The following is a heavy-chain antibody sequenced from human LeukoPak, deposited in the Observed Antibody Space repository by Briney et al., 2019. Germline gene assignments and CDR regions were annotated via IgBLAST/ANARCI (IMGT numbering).Heavy chain of an antibody. CDR3: ARSGPYYYHYMDV. J-gene: IGHJ6*03. D-gene: IGHD3-10*01. CDR2: IYHSGST. V-gene: IGHV4-38-2*02. CDR1: GYSITRGYY. Sequence: PSETLSLTCTVSGYSITRGYYWGWIRQPPGKGLEWIGSIYHSGSTYYNPSLKSRVVISVDTSKIQFSLKLNSVTAADTAVYYCARSGPYYYHYMDVWGKGTTVTVSS.